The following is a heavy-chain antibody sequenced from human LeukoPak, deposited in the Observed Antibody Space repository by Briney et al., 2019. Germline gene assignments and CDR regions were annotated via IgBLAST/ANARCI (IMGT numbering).Heavy chain of an antibody. CDR2: ISSSGSTI. CDR1: GFTFSSYE. V-gene: IGHV3-48*03. J-gene: IGHJ4*02. CDR3: AKVWDTYYYDSSGSFDY. D-gene: IGHD3-22*01. Sequence: SGGSLRLSCAASGFTFSSYEMNWVRQAPGKGLEWVSYISSSGSTIYYADSVKGRFTISRDNAKNSLYLQMNSLRAEDTAVYYCAKVWDTYYYDSSGSFDYWGQGTLVTVSS.